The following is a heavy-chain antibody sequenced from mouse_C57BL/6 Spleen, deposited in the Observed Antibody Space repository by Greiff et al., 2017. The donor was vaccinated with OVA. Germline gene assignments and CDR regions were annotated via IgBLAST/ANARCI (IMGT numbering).Heavy chain of an antibody. V-gene: IGHV5-6*01. D-gene: IGHD1-1*01. CDR1: GFTFSSYG. CDR2: ISSGGSYL. Sequence: EVQRVESGGDLVKPGGSLKLSCAASGFTFSSYGMSWVRQTPDKRLEWVATISSGGSYLYYPDSVKGRFTISRDNAKNTLYLQMSSLKSEDTAMYYCARHGDYGSSIDYWGQGTTLTVSS. CDR3: ARHGDYGSSIDY. J-gene: IGHJ2*01.